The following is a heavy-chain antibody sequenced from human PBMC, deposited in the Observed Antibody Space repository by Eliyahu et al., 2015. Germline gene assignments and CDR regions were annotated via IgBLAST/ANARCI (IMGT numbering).Heavy chain of an antibody. CDR1: GYTFNSYG. CDR2: ISGYNGDT. V-gene: IGHV1-18*01. Sequence: QVQLEQSGAEVXKPGASVXVSCKASGYTFNSYGIRWVRQAPGQGLEWMGWISGYNGDTDYAQKFQGRVTMTTDTSTNTAYMELRSLRSDDTAVYYCAREGYYGDYLDYWGQGTLVTVSS. CDR3: AREGYYGDYLDY. J-gene: IGHJ4*02. D-gene: IGHD4-17*01.